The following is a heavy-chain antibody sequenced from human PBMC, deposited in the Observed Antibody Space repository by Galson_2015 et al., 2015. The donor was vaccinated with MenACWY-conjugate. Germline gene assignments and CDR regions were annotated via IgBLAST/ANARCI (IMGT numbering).Heavy chain of an antibody. CDR2: LNRDGGGT. CDR3: ARIIHDGLDY. Sequence: SLRLSCAASGFTFDSYRMSWVRQAPGTGLEWVTNLNRDGGGTYYASSVKGRFTISKDTAENSLYLQMNSLRAEDTAIYYCARIIHDGLDYWGQGTLVTVSS. D-gene: IGHD1-1*01. CDR1: GFTFDSYR. J-gene: IGHJ4*02. V-gene: IGHV3-7*01.